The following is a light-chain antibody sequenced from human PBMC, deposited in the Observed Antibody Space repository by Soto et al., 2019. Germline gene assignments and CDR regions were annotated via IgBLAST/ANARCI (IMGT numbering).Light chain of an antibody. CDR3: CSYAGSYSYV. V-gene: IGLV2-11*01. CDR2: DVG. J-gene: IGLJ1*01. Sequence: QSALTQPRSVSGSPGQSVTISCTGTSSDVGAYNYVSWYRQHPGKAPKLMVHDVGERPSGVPDRFSGSKSGNTASLTISGLQPEDEADYYCCSYAGSYSYVFGTGTKLTV. CDR1: SSDVGAYNY.